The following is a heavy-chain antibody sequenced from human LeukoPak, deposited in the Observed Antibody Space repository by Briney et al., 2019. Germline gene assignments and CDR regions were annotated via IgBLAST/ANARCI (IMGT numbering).Heavy chain of an antibody. Sequence: ASVKVSCKASGGTFSSYAISWVRQAPGQGLEWMGGIIPIFGTANYAQKFQGRVTITADESTSTAYMELSSLRSEGTAVYYCASQTTVTPVDYWGQGTLVTVSS. CDR2: IIPIFGTA. D-gene: IGHD4-11*01. J-gene: IGHJ4*02. CDR3: ASQTTVTPVDY. V-gene: IGHV1-69*01. CDR1: GGTFSSYA.